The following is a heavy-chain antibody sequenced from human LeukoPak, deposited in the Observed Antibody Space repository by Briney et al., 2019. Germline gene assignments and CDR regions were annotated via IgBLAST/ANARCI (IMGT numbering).Heavy chain of an antibody. CDR2: IYPDDSDT. CDR3: ARLALGGYVDY. J-gene: IGHJ4*02. V-gene: IGHV5-51*01. Sequence: GESLKISCKGSGYSFTTYWIGWVRQMPGKGLEWMGIIYPDDSDTRYSPSFQGQVTISADKSINTASLQWSSLKASDTAMYYCARLALGGYVDYWGQGTLVTVSS. CDR1: GYSFTTYW. D-gene: IGHD2-15*01.